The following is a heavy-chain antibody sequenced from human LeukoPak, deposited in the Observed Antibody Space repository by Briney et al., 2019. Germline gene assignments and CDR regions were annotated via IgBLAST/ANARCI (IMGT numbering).Heavy chain of an antibody. CDR2: IYHSGST. J-gene: IGHJ4*02. V-gene: IGHV4-30-2*01. D-gene: IGHD2-8*01. Sequence: SETLSLTCTVSGGSISSGGYYWSWIRQPPGKGLEWIGYIYHSGSTYYNPSLKSRVTMSVDTSKNQFSLKLSSVTAADTAVYYCARDVCTNGVCYTPGYFDYWGQGTLVTVSS. CDR1: GGSISSGGYY. CDR3: ARDVCTNGVCYTPGYFDY.